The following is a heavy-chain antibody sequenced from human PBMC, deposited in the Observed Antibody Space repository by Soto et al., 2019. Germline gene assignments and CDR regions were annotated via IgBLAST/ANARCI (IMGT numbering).Heavy chain of an antibody. CDR1: GGSFSGYY. D-gene: IGHD6-6*01. CDR3: ARVGIAARPDAFDI. V-gene: IGHV4-34*01. Sequence: SETLSLTCAVYGGSFSGYYWSWIRQPPGKGLEWIGEINHSGSTNYNPSLKSRVTISVDTSKNKFSLKLSSVTAADTAVYYCARVGIAARPDAFDIWGQGTMVTVSS. CDR2: INHSGST. J-gene: IGHJ3*02.